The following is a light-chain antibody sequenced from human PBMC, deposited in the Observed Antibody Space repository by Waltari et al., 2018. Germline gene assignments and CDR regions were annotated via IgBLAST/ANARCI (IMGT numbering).Light chain of an antibody. CDR1: QGISNW. J-gene: IGKJ2*01. V-gene: IGKV1D-12*01. CDR3: QQAKSFPPA. CDR2: GET. Sequence: DIQMTQSPSSVSASVGDRVTITCRASQGISNWLAWYQQKPGKAHMLLIYGETSLQSGVPSRFSGRGSGTDFTLTITVLQPEDFATYCCQQAKSFPPAFGQGNKLEIK.